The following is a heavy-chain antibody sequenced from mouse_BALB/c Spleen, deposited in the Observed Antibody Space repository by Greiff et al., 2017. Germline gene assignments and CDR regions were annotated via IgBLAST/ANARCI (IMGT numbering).Heavy chain of an antibody. CDR3: GGSSSYYFDY. Sequence: VQLKQSGTVLARPGASVKMSCKASGYTFTSYWMHWVKQRPGQGLEWIGAIYPGNSDTSYNQKFKGKAKLTAVTSTSTAYMELSSLTNEDSAVYYCGGSSSYYFDYWGQGTTLTVSS. D-gene: IGHD1-1*01. J-gene: IGHJ2*01. CDR1: GYTFTSYW. CDR2: IYPGNSDT. V-gene: IGHV1-5*01.